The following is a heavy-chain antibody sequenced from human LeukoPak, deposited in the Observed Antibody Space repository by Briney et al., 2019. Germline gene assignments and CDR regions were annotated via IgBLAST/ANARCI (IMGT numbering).Heavy chain of an antibody. CDR1: GLTFSDYY. CDR2: ISSSGSTI. V-gene: IGHV3-11*04. CDR3: AIQITLIVVVPYFDY. D-gene: IGHD3-22*01. Sequence: PGGSLRLSCAASGLTFSDYYMMWVRQAPGKGLEWVAYISSSGSTIYSADSVKGRFTVSRDNAKNSLFLHMNSLRAEDTAIYYCAIQITLIVVVPYFDYWGQGTLVTVSS. J-gene: IGHJ4*02.